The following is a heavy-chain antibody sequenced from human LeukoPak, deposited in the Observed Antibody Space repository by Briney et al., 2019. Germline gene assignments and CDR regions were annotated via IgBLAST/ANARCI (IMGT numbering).Heavy chain of an antibody. J-gene: IGHJ4*02. CDR2: IRQDGSEE. Sequence: PGGSLTLSCAASQFTFSNYWMSWVRQAPGEGLEWVASIRQDGSEEYFVDSVMRRFTISRDNAKNSLYLQMNSLRVEDTAVYYCARDTSGRSGWHYFDLWGLGTVVTVSS. CDR3: ARDTSGRSGWHYFDL. D-gene: IGHD6-19*01. V-gene: IGHV3-7*01. CDR1: QFTFSNYW.